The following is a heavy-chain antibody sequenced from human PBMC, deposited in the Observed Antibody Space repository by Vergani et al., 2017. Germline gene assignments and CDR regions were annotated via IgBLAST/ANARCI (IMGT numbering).Heavy chain of an antibody. CDR1: GFTFSEYN. V-gene: IGHV3-33*03. D-gene: IGHD3-3*01. Sequence: QVQLVESGGGVVQPGGSLRLSCTASGFTFSEYNMHWVRQAPGKGLEWVAVVWYDGATRYIADSVKGRFSISRDNSKNSLNLQMNRLRAEDTAVYYCAKDHRGSYETYYDFSSGPEFDTRAQGTLVTVSS. CDR2: VWYDGATR. J-gene: IGHJ4*02. CDR3: AKDHRGSYETYYDFSSGPEFDT.